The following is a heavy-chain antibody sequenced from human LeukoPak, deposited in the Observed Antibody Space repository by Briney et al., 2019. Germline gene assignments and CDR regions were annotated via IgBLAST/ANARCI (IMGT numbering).Heavy chain of an antibody. D-gene: IGHD3-16*01. Sequence: ASVKVSCKASGGTFSSYAVSWVRQAPGQGLEWMGGIIPVFGTTNYTQKFQGRVTITTDESTTTAYMELSSLRSEDTAVYYCARCGGSYYYSYYMDVWGTGTTVTVSS. J-gene: IGHJ6*03. CDR3: ARCGGSYYYSYYMDV. V-gene: IGHV1-69*05. CDR1: GGTFSSYA. CDR2: IIPVFGTT.